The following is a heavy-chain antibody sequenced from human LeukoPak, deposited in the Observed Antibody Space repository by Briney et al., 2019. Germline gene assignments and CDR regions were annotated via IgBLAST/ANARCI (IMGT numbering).Heavy chain of an antibody. CDR1: GFTFSSYS. Sequence: PGGSLRLSCAASGFTFSSYSMNWVRQAPGKGLEWVSSISSSSSYIYYADSVKGRFTISRDNAKNSLYLQMNSLRAEDTAVYYCARDRCTNGVCYYYMDVWGKGTTVTVSS. CDR3: ARDRCTNGVCYYYMDV. D-gene: IGHD2-8*01. J-gene: IGHJ6*03. V-gene: IGHV3-21*01. CDR2: ISSSSSYI.